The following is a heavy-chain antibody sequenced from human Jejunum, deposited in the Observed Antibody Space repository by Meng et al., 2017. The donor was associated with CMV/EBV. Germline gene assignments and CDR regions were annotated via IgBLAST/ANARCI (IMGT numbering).Heavy chain of an antibody. CDR2: INGGSGNT. J-gene: IGHJ4*02. D-gene: IGHD1-26*01. CDR1: GYTVSSYA. V-gene: IGHV1-3*01. Sequence: KLSCKAAGYTVSSYALHWVRQAHGQRLEWMGWINGGSGNTKYSQNFQGRVTITRDTSATTVYMEVSSLRSEDTAVYYCARYNGNYEDWGQGTLVTVSS. CDR3: ARYNGNYED.